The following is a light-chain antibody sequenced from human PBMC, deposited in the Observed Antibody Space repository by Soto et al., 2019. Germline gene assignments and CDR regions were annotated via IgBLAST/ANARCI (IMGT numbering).Light chain of an antibody. CDR3: CSYTSSRTYV. CDR2: DVT. V-gene: IGLV2-11*01. CDR1: SSDVGGYDY. J-gene: IGLJ1*01. Sequence: QSALTQPPSVSGSPGQSVTISCTGTSSDVGGYDYVSWYQQRPGKAPKLLIYDVTKRPSGVPDRFSGSKSGNTASLTISGLQAEDEADFYCCSYTSSRTYVFGTGTKVTVL.